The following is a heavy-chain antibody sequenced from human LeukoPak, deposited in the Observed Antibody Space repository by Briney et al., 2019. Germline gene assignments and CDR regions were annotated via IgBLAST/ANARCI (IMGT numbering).Heavy chain of an antibody. Sequence: SETLSLTCTVSGGSISSYYWSWLRQPPGKGLEWIGYIYYSGSTNYNPSLKSRVTISVDTSKNQFSLKLSSVTAADTAVYYCARAVGDYGDYYFDYWGQGTLVTVSS. CDR3: ARAVGDYGDYYFDY. D-gene: IGHD4-17*01. CDR2: IYYSGST. V-gene: IGHV4-59*01. CDR1: GGSISSYY. J-gene: IGHJ4*02.